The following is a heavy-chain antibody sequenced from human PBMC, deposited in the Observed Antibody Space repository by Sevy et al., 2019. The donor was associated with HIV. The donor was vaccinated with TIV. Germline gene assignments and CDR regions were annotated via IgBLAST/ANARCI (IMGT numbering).Heavy chain of an antibody. CDR3: AKLPEYASSFDY. J-gene: IGHJ4*02. CDR1: GFNFNIFA. D-gene: IGHD6-6*01. Sequence: GGSLRLSCAVSGFNFNIFAMNWARQSPGKGLEWVSSISASGSTTFYAHSVEGRFTISRDNSKKTLYLQMNSLRAEDTAVYYCAKLPEYASSFDYWGQGAVVTVSS. CDR2: ISASGSTT. V-gene: IGHV3-23*01.